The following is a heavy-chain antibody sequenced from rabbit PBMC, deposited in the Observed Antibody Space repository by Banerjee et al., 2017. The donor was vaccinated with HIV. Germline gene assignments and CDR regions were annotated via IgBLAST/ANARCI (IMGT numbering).Heavy chain of an antibody. Sequence: QQQLEESGGGLVKPEGSLTLTCKASGFSFSNRYVMCWVRQAPGKGPEWIACIYNGDGSTYYASWAKGRFTISKTSSTTATLQMTSLTGADTATYFCARGVWNRVWGDLWGPGTLVTVS. D-gene: IGHD4-1*01. V-gene: IGHV1S45*01. CDR3: ARGVWNRVWGDL. CDR2: IYNGDGST. CDR1: GFSFSNRYV. J-gene: IGHJ4*01.